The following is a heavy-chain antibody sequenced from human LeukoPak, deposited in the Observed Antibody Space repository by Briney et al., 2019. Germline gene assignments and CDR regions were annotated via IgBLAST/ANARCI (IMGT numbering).Heavy chain of an antibody. CDR2: INPNSGGT. Sequence: GASVKVSCKASGYTFTDYYIHWVRQAPGQGLEWMGWINPNSGGTNYAQKFQGRVTMTRDTSISTAYMELSRLRSDDTAVYYCARDRARGIVGATPHFWGQGTLVTVSS. CDR3: ARDRARGIVGATPHF. D-gene: IGHD1-26*01. V-gene: IGHV1-2*02. J-gene: IGHJ4*02. CDR1: GYTFTDYY.